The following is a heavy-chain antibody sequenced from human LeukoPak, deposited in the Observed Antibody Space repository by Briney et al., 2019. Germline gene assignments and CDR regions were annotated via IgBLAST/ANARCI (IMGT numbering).Heavy chain of an antibody. CDR2: IYYSGST. J-gene: IGHJ5*02. D-gene: IGHD2-2*01. CDR3: AREICSSTSCAGNWFDP. V-gene: IGHV4-59*01. CDR1: GGSISSYY. Sequence: SETLSLTCTVSGGSISSYYWSWIRQPPGKGLEWIGYIYYSGSTNYNPSLKSRVTISVDTSKNQFSLTLSSVTAADTAVYYCAREICSSTSCAGNWFDPWGQGTLVTVSS.